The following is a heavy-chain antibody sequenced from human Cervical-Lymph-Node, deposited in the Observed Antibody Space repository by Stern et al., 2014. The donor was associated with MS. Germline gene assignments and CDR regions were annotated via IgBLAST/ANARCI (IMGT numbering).Heavy chain of an antibody. Sequence: QVQLVQSGAEVKKPGASVKVSCKASGYTLSSYAMHWVRQAPGQRLEWMGRINAGNGDTKYSQKVQGRVTITRDTSANIAYMELSSLTSEDTAVYYCATGLNTLSFLLRYWGQGTLVTVSS. CDR2: INAGNGDT. J-gene: IGHJ1*01. D-gene: IGHD2-15*01. CDR1: GYTLSSYA. CDR3: ATGLNTLSFLLRY. V-gene: IGHV1-3*01.